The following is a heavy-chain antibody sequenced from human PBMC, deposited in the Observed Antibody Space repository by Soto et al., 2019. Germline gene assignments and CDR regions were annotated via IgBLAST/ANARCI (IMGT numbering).Heavy chain of an antibody. Sequence: SVKVSCKASGGTFSSYAISWVRQAPGQGLEWMGGIIPIFGTANYAQKFQGRVTITADESTSTAYMELSSLRSEDTAVYYCARNTVVVVAATDDYYYYYGMDVWGQGTTVTVSS. CDR2: IIPIFGTA. D-gene: IGHD2-15*01. CDR3: ARNTVVVVAATDDYYYYYGMDV. J-gene: IGHJ6*02. CDR1: GGTFSSYA. V-gene: IGHV1-69*13.